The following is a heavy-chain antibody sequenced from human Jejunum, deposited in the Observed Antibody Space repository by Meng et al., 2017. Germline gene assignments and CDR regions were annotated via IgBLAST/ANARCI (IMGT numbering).Heavy chain of an antibody. CDR1: GYTFNTYG. CDR2: INAYNGNT. D-gene: IGHD3-3*01. J-gene: IGHJ4*02. Sequence: VSVVQYGAEVKKTGAAVKVAYKASGYTFNTYGISWVRQDPGQGLEWMGWINAYNGNTNYEEKLQGRVTMTTDTSTSTAYMELRNLRSDDTAVYYCARVASFVSDYWGQGTLVTVSS. V-gene: IGHV1-18*01. CDR3: ARVASFVSDY.